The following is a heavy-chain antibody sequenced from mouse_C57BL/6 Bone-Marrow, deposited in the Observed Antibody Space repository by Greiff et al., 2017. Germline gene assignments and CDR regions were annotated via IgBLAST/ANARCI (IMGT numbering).Heavy chain of an antibody. CDR1: GYTFTDYY. CDR3: ARPYYSNYWYFDV. D-gene: IGHD2-5*01. CDR2: IGPGSGST. J-gene: IGHJ1*03. V-gene: IGHV1-77*01. Sequence: VQLQESGAELVKPGASVKISCKASGYTFTDYYINWVKQRPGQGLEWIGKIGPGSGSTYYNEKFKSKATLTVDTSSSTAYMQLSSLTSEDSAVYYCARPYYSNYWYFDVWGTGTTVTVSS.